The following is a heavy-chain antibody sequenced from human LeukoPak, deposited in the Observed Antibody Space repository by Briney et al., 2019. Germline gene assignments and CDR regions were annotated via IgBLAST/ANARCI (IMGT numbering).Heavy chain of an antibody. Sequence: SETLSLTCTVSGGSISSYYWSWIRQPPGKGLEWIGYIYYSGTTNYNPSLKSRVTISVDTSKNQFSLKLSSVTAADTAVYYCARKPSSSRFRGGYFDYWGQGTLVTVSS. CDR3: ARKPSSSRFRGGYFDY. D-gene: IGHD6-6*01. CDR2: IYYSGTT. J-gene: IGHJ4*02. CDR1: GGSISSYY. V-gene: IGHV4-59*12.